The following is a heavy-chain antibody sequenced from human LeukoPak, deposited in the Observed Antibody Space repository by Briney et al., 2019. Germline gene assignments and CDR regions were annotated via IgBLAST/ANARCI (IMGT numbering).Heavy chain of an antibody. Sequence: GGSLRLYGGASGFTFSSNTMNWVGKAPGKGLEGVSSISSGSSKMDYPDAVKGRFTISRDTAKTSLYLQMNSLRVEDTAVYYCARVGFGGYLFDFWGQGTLVTVSS. D-gene: IGHD2-15*01. V-gene: IGHV3-21*01. CDR1: GFTFSSNT. J-gene: IGHJ4*02. CDR3: ARVGFGGYLFDF. CDR2: ISSGSSKM.